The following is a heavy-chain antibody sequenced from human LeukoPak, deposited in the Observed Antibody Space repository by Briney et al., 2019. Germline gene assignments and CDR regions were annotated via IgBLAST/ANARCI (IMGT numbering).Heavy chain of an antibody. CDR2: ISGSGGST. Sequence: PGGSLRLSCAASGFTFSSYAMSWVRQAPGKGLEWVSAISGSGGSTYYADSVKGRLTISRDNSKNTLYLQMNSLRAEDTAVYYCAKTRYGSGMYYFDYWGQGTLVTVSS. V-gene: IGHV3-23*01. CDR1: GFTFSSYA. J-gene: IGHJ4*02. D-gene: IGHD3-10*01. CDR3: AKTRYGSGMYYFDY.